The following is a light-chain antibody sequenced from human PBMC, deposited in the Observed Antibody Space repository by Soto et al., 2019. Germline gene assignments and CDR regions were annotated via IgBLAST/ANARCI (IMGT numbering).Light chain of an antibody. Sequence: QSVLTQPPSASGTPGQRVTISCSGNSLSIGNTLVNWYQHVPGTAPKILIHSNSHRPSGVPDRFSASKSGTSASLAISGLQSDDEADYYCSAWDDSLTGVVFGGGTKLTVL. J-gene: IGLJ3*02. V-gene: IGLV1-44*01. CDR2: SNS. CDR1: SLSIGNTL. CDR3: SAWDDSLTGVV.